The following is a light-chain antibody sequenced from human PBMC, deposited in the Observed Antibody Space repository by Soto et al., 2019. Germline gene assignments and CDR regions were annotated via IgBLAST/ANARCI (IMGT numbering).Light chain of an antibody. CDR1: SSDVGGYNY. V-gene: IGLV2-14*01. CDR2: EVS. J-gene: IGLJ2*01. Sequence: QSALTQPASVSGSPGQSITISCTGTSSDVGGYNYVSWYQQHPGKAPKLMIYEVSNRPSGVSNRFSGAKSGNTASLTIYGLQAEDEADYYCSSYTSSSTLNVFGGGTQLTV. CDR3: SSYTSSSTLNV.